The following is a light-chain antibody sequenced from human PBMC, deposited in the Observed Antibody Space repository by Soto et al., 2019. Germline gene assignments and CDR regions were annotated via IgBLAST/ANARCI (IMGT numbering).Light chain of an antibody. J-gene: IGKJ1*01. Sequence: EIVLTQSPGTLSLSPGERATLSCRASQSVSSSYLAWYQQKPGQAPRLLIYGASSRATGIPDRFSGSGSGTDFTLTIRSLEPEDFAVYYGHRYGSSLRTFGQGTKVELK. CDR2: GAS. V-gene: IGKV3-20*01. CDR3: HRYGSSLRT. CDR1: QSVSSSY.